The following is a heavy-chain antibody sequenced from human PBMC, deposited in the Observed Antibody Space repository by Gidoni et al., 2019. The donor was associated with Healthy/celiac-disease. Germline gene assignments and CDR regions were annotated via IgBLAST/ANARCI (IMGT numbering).Heavy chain of an antibody. Sequence: WVAVISYDGSNKYYADSVKGRFTISRDNSKNTLYLQMNSLRAEDTAVYYCAKDSRAGEQWLVPFDYWGQGTLVTVSS. J-gene: IGHJ4*02. CDR3: AKDSRAGEQWLVPFDY. D-gene: IGHD6-19*01. V-gene: IGHV3-30*18. CDR2: ISYDGSNK.